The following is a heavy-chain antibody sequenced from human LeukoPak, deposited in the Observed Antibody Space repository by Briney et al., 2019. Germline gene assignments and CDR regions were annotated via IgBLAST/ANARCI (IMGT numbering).Heavy chain of an antibody. CDR1: GFTLRSYD. CDR3: ARGGIQVSGIDEIDY. Sequence: GGSLRLSCAASGFTLRSYDMHWVRQVTGKGLEWDSAIGISGDTHYPGSVKGRFTISRENAKNSLYLQMNSLTAGDTAVYYCARGGIQVSGIDEIDYWGQGTLVTVSS. CDR2: IGISGDT. V-gene: IGHV3-13*01. D-gene: IGHD6-13*01. J-gene: IGHJ4*02.